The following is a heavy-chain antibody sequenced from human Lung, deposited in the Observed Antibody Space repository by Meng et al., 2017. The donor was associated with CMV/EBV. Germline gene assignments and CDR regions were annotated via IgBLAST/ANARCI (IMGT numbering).Heavy chain of an antibody. Sequence: GESLKISCAASGFTFSSYGMHWVRQAPGKGLEWVAFIRYDGSNKYYADSVKGRFTISGDNSKNTLYLQMNSLRAEDTAVYYCAKVRVGHCSSTSCDDYWGQGTLVTVSS. D-gene: IGHD2-2*01. CDR1: GFTFSSYG. CDR3: AKVRVGHCSSTSCDDY. CDR2: IRYDGSNK. J-gene: IGHJ4*02. V-gene: IGHV3-30*02.